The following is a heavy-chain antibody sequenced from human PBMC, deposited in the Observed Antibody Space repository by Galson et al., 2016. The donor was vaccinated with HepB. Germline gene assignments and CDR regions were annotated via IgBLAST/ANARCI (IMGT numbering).Heavy chain of an antibody. CDR3: AQTYYDFWSGYFFY. D-gene: IGHD3-3*01. CDR2: IYWNDEK. Sequence: PALVKPTQTLTLTCSFSGFSLRTSGVGVGWIRQPPGKALDWLAVIYWNDEKRFRPSLRNRLTIAKDTSRNEVVVTMTNVAPVDTGTYYCAQTYYDFWSGYFFYWGQGVPVTVSS. CDR1: GFSLRTSGVG. J-gene: IGHJ4*02. V-gene: IGHV2-5*01.